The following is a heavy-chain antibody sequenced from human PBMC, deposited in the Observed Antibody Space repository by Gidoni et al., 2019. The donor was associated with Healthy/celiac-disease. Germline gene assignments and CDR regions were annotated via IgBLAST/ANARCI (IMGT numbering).Heavy chain of an antibody. D-gene: IGHD3-22*01. J-gene: IGHJ3*02. CDR1: GYTFTGYY. V-gene: IGHV1-2*02. Sequence: QVQLVQSGAEVKKPGASVKVSCKASGYTFTGYYMHWVRQAPGQGLEWMGWINPNSGGTNYAQKFQGRVTMTRDTSISTAYMELSRLRSDDTAVYYCAREAHTQYYYDSSGSAFDIWGQGTMVTVSS. CDR3: AREAHTQYYYDSSGSAFDI. CDR2: INPNSGGT.